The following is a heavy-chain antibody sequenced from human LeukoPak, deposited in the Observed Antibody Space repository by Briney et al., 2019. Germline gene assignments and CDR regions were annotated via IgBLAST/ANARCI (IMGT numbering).Heavy chain of an antibody. D-gene: IGHD5-12*01. CDR2: INTQNGNT. V-gene: IGHV1-18*01. CDR3: ARKTIGYHWFDP. Sequence: GASVKVSCKASGYTFNTYGISWVRQAPGQGPEWMGWINTQNGNTNYAQKLQGRVTMTKDTCTSTAYMELRSLTSDDTAVYYCARKTIGYHWFDPWGQGTLVTVSS. CDR1: GYTFNTYG. J-gene: IGHJ5*02.